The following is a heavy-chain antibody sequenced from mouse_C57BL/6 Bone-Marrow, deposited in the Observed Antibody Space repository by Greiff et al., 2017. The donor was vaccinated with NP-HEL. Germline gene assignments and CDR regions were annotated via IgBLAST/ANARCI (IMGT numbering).Heavy chain of an antibody. D-gene: IGHD2-4*01. CDR3: ARGDDYEEWFAY. CDR1: GYAFSSSW. J-gene: IGHJ3*01. CDR2: IYPGDGDT. Sequence: VQLQESGPELVKPGASVKISCKASGYAFSSSWMNWVKQRPGKGLEWIGRIYPGDGDTNYNGKFKGKATLTADKSSSTAYMQLSSLTSEDSAVYFCARGDDYEEWFAYWGQGTLVTVSA. V-gene: IGHV1-82*01.